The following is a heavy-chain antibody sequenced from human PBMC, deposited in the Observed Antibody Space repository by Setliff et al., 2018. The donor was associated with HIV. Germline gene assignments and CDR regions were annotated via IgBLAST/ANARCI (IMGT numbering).Heavy chain of an antibody. D-gene: IGHD2-8*01. CDR3: AKDRVGNCINGVCYTPDY. Sequence: PGGSLRLSCAASGFTFSNYAMSWVRQAPGEGLEWVSAILSTGERTFYADSVKGRFTISRDNSKKTLYLQMNSLRAEDTAVYYCAKDRVGNCINGVCYTPDYWGQGTLVTVSS. V-gene: IGHV3-23*01. CDR1: GFTFSNYA. J-gene: IGHJ4*02. CDR2: ILSTGERT.